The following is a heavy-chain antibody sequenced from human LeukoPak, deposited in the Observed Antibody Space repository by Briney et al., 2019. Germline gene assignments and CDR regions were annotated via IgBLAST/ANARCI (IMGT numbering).Heavy chain of an antibody. CDR2: ICYSGST. CDR1: GLSISSSRYC. CDR3: ARTDDYIPEDCFDP. J-gene: IGHJ5*02. V-gene: IGHV4-39*01. D-gene: IGHD3-16*01. Sequence: PSETLSLTCTVSGLSISSSRYCWGWIRQPPGRGLEWIGSICYSGSTFYNPSLKSRVTLSVATSKNQFSLELSSVTAADTALYYCARTDDYIPEDCFDPWGQGTLVTVSS.